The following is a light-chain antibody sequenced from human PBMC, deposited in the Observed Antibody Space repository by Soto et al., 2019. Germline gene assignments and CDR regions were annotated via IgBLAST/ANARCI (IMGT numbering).Light chain of an antibody. CDR2: DAS. V-gene: IGKV3-11*01. J-gene: IGKJ3*01. CDR3: QQRSNWPPGIT. Sequence: PGERATLSCRASQSVSSYLAWYQQKPGQAPRLLIYDASNRATGIPARFSGSGSGTDFTLTISSLEPEDFAVYYCQQRSNWPPGITFGPGTKVDIK. CDR1: QSVSSY.